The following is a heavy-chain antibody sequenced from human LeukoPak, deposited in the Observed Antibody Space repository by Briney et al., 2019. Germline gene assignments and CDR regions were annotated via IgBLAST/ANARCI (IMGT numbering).Heavy chain of an antibody. Sequence: GGSLRLSCAASGYTFSSYWMIWVRQAPGKGLEWVANIKQDGSEKYYVDSVKGRFTISRDNAKNSLYLQMNSLRAEDTGVYYCARDGYSSGWYPSRDAFDIWGQGTMVTVSS. D-gene: IGHD6-19*01. J-gene: IGHJ3*02. CDR1: GYTFSSYW. CDR3: ARDGYSSGWYPSRDAFDI. CDR2: IKQDGSEK. V-gene: IGHV3-7*03.